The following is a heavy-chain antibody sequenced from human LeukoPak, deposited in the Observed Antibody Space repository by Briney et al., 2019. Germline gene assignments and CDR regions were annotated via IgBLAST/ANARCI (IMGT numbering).Heavy chain of an antibody. Sequence: GGSLRLSCAASGFNFSNFGMHWVRQAPGKGLEWVAFIRYDGSNQHYADSVKGRFTISRDTSKNTLYLQMNTLRAEDTAVYYCAKDRGYWFDPWGQGTLVTVSS. CDR2: IRYDGSNQ. D-gene: IGHD3-16*01. V-gene: IGHV3-30*02. J-gene: IGHJ5*02. CDR1: GFNFSNFG. CDR3: AKDRGYWFDP.